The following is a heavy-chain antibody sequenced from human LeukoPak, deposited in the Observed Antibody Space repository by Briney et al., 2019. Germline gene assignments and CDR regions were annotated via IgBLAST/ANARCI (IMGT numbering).Heavy chain of an antibody. J-gene: IGHJ5*02. V-gene: IGHV4-4*02. CDR2: IYHSGST. Sequence: SETLSLTCAVSGGSISSSNWWSWVRQPPGKGLEWIGEIYHSGSTNYNPSLKSRVTISVDKSKNQFSLKLSSVTAADTAVYYCARGVNYYGSGSYYTPSDPWGQGTLVTVSS. D-gene: IGHD3-10*01. CDR1: GGSISSSNW. CDR3: ARGVNYYGSGSYYTPSDP.